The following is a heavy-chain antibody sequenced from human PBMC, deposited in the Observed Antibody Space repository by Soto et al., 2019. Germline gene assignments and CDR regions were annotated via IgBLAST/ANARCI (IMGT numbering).Heavy chain of an antibody. CDR3: ATTVPAAADFDY. Sequence: ASVKVSCKACGYTFTSYYMHWVRQAPGQGLEWMGIINPSGGSTSYAQKFQGRVTMTRDTSTSTVYMELSSLRSEDTAVYYCATTVPAAADFDYWGQGTLVTVSS. CDR2: INPSGGST. CDR1: GYTFTSYY. J-gene: IGHJ4*02. D-gene: IGHD2-2*01. V-gene: IGHV1-46*01.